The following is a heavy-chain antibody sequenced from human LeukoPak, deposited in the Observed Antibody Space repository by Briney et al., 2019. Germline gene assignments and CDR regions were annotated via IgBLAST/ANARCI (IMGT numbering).Heavy chain of an antibody. CDR3: ARVSSSWYQDWYFDL. V-gene: IGHV4-4*07. Sequence: SETLSLTCTVSGGSISSYYWSWIRQPAGKGLEWIGRIDTSGNTNCKPSLKSRVTMSVDTSKKHFSLKLSSVTAADTAVYYCARVSSSWYQDWYFDLWGRGTLVTVSS. J-gene: IGHJ2*01. CDR2: IDTSGNT. D-gene: IGHD6-13*01. CDR1: GGSISSYY.